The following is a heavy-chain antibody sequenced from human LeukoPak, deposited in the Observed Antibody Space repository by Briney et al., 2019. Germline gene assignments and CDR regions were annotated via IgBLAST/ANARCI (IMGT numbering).Heavy chain of an antibody. Sequence: ASVKVSCKVSGYTLIEVSLNWVRQTPGKGLEWMGGFDREDDETIYAQKFQGRVTMTEDTSTDTAHMELSSLRSEDTAVYYCATGGPFSRSFAYWGQGTLVTVSS. V-gene: IGHV1-24*01. CDR2: FDREDDET. CDR3: ATGGPFSRSFAY. CDR1: GYTLIEVS. D-gene: IGHD3-10*01. J-gene: IGHJ4*02.